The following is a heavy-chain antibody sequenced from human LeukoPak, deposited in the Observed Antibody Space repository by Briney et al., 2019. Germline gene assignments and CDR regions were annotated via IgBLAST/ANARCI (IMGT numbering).Heavy chain of an antibody. Sequence: SQTLSLTCTVSGGSISSGDYYWNWIRQPPGKGLEWIGYIYYSGSTNYNPSLKSRVTISVDTSKNQFSLKLSSVTAADTAVYYCARELIHDSSGYYQFFDYWGQGTLVTVSS. CDR2: IYYSGST. CDR1: GGSISSGDYY. D-gene: IGHD3-22*01. V-gene: IGHV4-61*08. J-gene: IGHJ4*02. CDR3: ARELIHDSSGYYQFFDY.